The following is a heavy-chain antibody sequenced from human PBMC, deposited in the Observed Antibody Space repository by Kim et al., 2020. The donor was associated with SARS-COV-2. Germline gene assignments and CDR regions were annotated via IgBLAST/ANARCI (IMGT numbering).Heavy chain of an antibody. J-gene: IGHJ6*02. CDR3: TTWGAFIAARLYYYGMDV. CDR2: IKSKTDGGTT. V-gene: IGHV3-15*01. Sequence: GGSLRLSCAASGFTFSNAWMSWVRQAPGKGLEWVGRIKSKTDGGTTDYAAPVKGRFTISRDDSKNTLYLQMNSLKTEDTAVYYCTTWGAFIAARLYYYGMDVWGQGTTVTVSS. D-gene: IGHD6-6*01. CDR1: GFTFSNAW.